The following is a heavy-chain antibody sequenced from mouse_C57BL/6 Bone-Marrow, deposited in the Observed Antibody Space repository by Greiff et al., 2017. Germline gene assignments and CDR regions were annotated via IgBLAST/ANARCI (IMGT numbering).Heavy chain of an antibody. J-gene: IGHJ4*01. Sequence: VQLQQSGPELVKPGASVKISCKASGYSFTGYYMNWVKQSPEKSLEWIGEINPSTGGTTYNQKFKAKATLTVDKSSSTAYLQLKSLTSEDSAVYYCARIEGYDLEYYAMDYWGQGTSVTVSS. CDR2: INPSTGGT. D-gene: IGHD2-4*01. CDR1: GYSFTGYY. V-gene: IGHV1-42*01. CDR3: ARIEGYDLEYYAMDY.